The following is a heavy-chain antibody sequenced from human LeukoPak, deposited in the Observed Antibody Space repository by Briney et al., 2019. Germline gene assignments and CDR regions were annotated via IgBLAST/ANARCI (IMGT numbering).Heavy chain of an antibody. V-gene: IGHV3-23*01. D-gene: IGHD6-19*01. Sequence: GGSLRLSCAASGFTFSSYAMSWVRQAPGKGLEWVSVISDSGGSIYYADSVKGRFTISRDNSKNTLFLQMSSLRAEDTAIYFCAKEASGSGWYVDYWGQGTLVAVSS. CDR3: AKEASGSGWYVDY. CDR2: ISDSGGSI. J-gene: IGHJ4*02. CDR1: GFTFSSYA.